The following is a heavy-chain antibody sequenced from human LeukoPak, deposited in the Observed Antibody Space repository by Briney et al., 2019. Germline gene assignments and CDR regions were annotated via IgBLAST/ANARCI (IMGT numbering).Heavy chain of an antibody. D-gene: IGHD2-21*02. V-gene: IGHV3-7*04. CDR2: IKRDGSEK. Sequence: AGSLRLSSAASGFRPSRFWMHWVRQVAGKVLEWVANIKRDGSEKNYVNTVRDRFTVSRDNARNSLYLEMNSLRAEDTAVYYCGGGDHADYWGQGILVTVSS. J-gene: IGHJ4*02. CDR3: GGGDHADY. CDR1: GFRPSRFW.